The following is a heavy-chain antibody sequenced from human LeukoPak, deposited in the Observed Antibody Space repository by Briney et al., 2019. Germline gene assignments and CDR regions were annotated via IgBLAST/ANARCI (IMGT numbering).Heavy chain of an antibody. Sequence: SETLSLTCTVSGGSISSSSYYWSWIRQHPGKGLEWIGYIYYSGSTYYNPSLKSRVTISVDTSKNQFSLKLSSVTAADTAVYYCARKGRRRYCSSTSCHPQTDLWGRGTLVTVSS. CDR2: IYYSGST. CDR1: GGSISSSSYY. D-gene: IGHD2-2*01. CDR3: ARKGRRRYCSSTSCHPQTDL. V-gene: IGHV4-31*03. J-gene: IGHJ2*01.